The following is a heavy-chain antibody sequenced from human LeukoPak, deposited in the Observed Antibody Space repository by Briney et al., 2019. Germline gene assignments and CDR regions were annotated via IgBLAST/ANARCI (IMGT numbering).Heavy chain of an antibody. V-gene: IGHV3-74*01. CDR1: GFTFNSYW. Sequence: GGSLRLSCAASGFTFNSYWFHWVRQAPGKGLVWVSRINSDGSDAIYADSVKGRFTISRDNAKSTVYLQMNSLKAEDTAVYYCARGGYHHGFDIWGQGAMVTVSS. D-gene: IGHD2-15*01. CDR2: INSDGSDA. CDR3: ARGGYHHGFDI. J-gene: IGHJ3*02.